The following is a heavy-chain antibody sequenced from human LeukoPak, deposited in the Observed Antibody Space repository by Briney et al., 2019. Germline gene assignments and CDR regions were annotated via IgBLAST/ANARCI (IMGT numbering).Heavy chain of an antibody. V-gene: IGHV4-34*01. CDR3: ARAVTTRGYYFDY. CDR2: SNHSGSS. Sequence: PSETLSLTCAVYGGSFSRYSWSWVRQPPGKGLEWIGESNHSGSSRYSPSLKSRVTISVDRSKNQFSLKLSSVTAADTAVYYCARAVTTRGYYFDYWGQGTLVTVSS. D-gene: IGHD4-11*01. J-gene: IGHJ4*02. CDR1: GGSFSRYS.